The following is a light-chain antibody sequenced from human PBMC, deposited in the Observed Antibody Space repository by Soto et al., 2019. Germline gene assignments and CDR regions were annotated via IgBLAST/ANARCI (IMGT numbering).Light chain of an antibody. CDR3: QHYDDLLFT. CDR2: DAS. J-gene: IGKJ3*01. CDR1: QDISNY. V-gene: IGKV1-33*01. Sequence: DIQMTQTPSSLSASVGDRVTITCQAGQDISNYLNWYQQKPGKAPKLLISDASTLEAGVTSRFSGSGSGTDFTFAISSLQPEDIATYYCQHYDDLLFTFGPGTKVDIK.